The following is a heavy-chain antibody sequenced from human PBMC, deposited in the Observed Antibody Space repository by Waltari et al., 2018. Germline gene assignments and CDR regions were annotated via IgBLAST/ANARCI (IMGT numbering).Heavy chain of an antibody. Sequence: QVQLQESGPGLVKPSETLSLTCTVSGGSLSSYYWSWIRQPPGKGLEWIGYIYYSGSTNYNPSLKSRVTISVDTSKNQFSLKLSSVTAADTAVYYCARGVWFGEFLIDYWGQGTLVTVSS. CDR1: GGSLSSYY. J-gene: IGHJ4*02. CDR3: ARGVWFGEFLIDY. D-gene: IGHD3-10*01. V-gene: IGHV4-59*01. CDR2: IYYSGST.